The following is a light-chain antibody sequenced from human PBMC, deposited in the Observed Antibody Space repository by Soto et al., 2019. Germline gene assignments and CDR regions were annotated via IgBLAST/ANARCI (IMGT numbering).Light chain of an antibody. V-gene: IGKV3-20*01. CDR3: QQYGSSPVT. CDR2: GAS. J-gene: IGKJ3*01. CDR1: QSVSSSY. Sequence: EIVLTQSPGTLSLSPGERATLSCRASQSVSSSYLAWYQQKPGQAPRLLIYGASSRATGIPDRFSGSGSGTAFTLTISRREPEDVAVYYCQQYGSSPVTFGPGTKVYIK.